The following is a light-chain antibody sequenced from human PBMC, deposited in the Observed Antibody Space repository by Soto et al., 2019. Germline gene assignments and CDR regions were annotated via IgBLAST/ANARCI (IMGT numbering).Light chain of an antibody. V-gene: IGLV1-44*01. Sequence: QSVLTQPPSASGTPGQRVTISSSGSGSNIGRKNVNWYQQVPGSAPKLLIHNNNQRPSGVPDRFSGSKSGTSASLAISELHSEDEADYYCATWDDIQGDVLFGGGTKLTVL. CDR3: ATWDDIQGDVL. J-gene: IGLJ2*01. CDR1: GSNIGRKN. CDR2: NNN.